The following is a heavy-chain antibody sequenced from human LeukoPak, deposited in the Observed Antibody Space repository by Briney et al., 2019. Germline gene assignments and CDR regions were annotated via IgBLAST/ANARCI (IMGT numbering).Heavy chain of an antibody. CDR3: ARDMGIVVVGYYYGMDV. D-gene: IGHD2-2*03. J-gene: IGHJ6*02. V-gene: IGHV3-30*04. CDR1: GFTFSSYA. CDR2: TSYDGSNK. Sequence: GRSLRLSCAASGFTFSSYAMHWVRQAPGKGLEWVAVTSYDGSNKYYADSVKGRFTISRDNSKNTLYLQTNSLRAEDTAVYYCARDMGIVVVGYYYGMDVWGQGTTVTVSS.